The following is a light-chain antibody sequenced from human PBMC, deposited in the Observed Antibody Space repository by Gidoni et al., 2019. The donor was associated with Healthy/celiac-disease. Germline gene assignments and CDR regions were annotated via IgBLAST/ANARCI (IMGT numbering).Light chain of an antibody. J-gene: IGKJ1*01. Sequence: DTTLTQFTAFMSAPPGDKVNISCHASQDIDDDMNWYQQKPGEAAIIIIQEATTCVTGIPPRFSGSGYGTDFTLTINSIESEDAADYFCQQHDNCPVWTFGPGTKVEIK. CDR2: EAT. CDR1: QDIDDD. V-gene: IGKV5-2*01. CDR3: QQHDNCPVWT.